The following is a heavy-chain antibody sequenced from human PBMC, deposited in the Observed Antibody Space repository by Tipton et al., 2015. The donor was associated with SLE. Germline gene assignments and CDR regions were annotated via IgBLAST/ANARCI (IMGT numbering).Heavy chain of an antibody. V-gene: IGHV4-34*01. Sequence: GLVKPSETLSLICAVYGGSFSDYFWSWIRQSPGKGLEWIGEINYSGDTTYNPSLKNRVTISLDTSKNHLSLNLSSVAAADTAVYYCASLKNYYGRRFVPWGQGTLVTVSS. CDR2: INYSGDT. J-gene: IGHJ5*02. CDR3: ASLKNYYGRRFVP. D-gene: IGHD3-10*01. CDR1: GGSFSDYF.